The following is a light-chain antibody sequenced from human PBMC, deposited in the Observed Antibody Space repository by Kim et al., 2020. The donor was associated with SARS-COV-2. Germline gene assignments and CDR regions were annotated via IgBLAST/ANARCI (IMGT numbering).Light chain of an antibody. J-gene: IGKJ2*01. CDR2: GAS. Sequence: EIVMTQSPATLSVSPGERATLSCRASQSVSSNVAWYQQKPGQAPRLLIYGASTRATGFLGRFSGSGSGTEFTLTISSLQSEDFAVYYCQQHDDWPYTFGQGTKVEI. CDR3: QQHDDWPYT. V-gene: IGKV3-15*01. CDR1: QSVSSN.